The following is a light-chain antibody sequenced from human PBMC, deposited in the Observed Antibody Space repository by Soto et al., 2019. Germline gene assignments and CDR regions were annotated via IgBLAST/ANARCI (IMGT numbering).Light chain of an antibody. V-gene: IGKV1-5*03. CDR2: KTS. J-gene: IGKJ2*01. Sequence: DIQVTQSPSTLSAFVGDRVILTCRANQNVNIWLAWYQQRPRKAPKLLIYKTSSLESGVPSRFSGSGSGTEFTLTISSLETDDFGTYFCLQYNSLPYTFGQGTKLEIK. CDR3: LQYNSLPYT. CDR1: QNVNIW.